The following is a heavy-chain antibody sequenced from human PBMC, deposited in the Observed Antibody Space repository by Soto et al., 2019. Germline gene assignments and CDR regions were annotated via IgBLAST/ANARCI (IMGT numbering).Heavy chain of an antibody. CDR2: IFGSGDST. CDR1: GFTFSTYT. CDR3: ARDVGGGSWDY. J-gene: IGHJ4*02. V-gene: IGHV3-23*01. Sequence: PGGSLRLSCAASGFTFSTYTMNWVRQAPGKGLEWVSGIFGSGDSTFYADSARGRFTISRDNAKNTLYLQMNSLRAEDTAVYYCARDVGGGSWDYWGQGTRVTVSS. D-gene: IGHD6-13*01.